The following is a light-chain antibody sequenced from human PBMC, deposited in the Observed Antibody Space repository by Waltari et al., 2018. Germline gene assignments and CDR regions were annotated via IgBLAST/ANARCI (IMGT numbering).Light chain of an antibody. V-gene: IGLV1-40*01. J-gene: IGLJ3*02. CDR2: DNT. Sequence: QSALTQPPSVSGAAGQRVTISCTGSSSNIGAGFGVHWYQQLPGTAPKLLIYDNTKRPSGVPDRFSGSKSGTSASLAITGLQAEDEADYYCQSYDSSIWVFGGGTKVTVL. CDR3: QSYDSSIWV. CDR1: SSNIGAGFG.